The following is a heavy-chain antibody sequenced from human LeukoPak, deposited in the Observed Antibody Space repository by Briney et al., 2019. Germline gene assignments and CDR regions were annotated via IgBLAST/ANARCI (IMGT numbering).Heavy chain of an antibody. D-gene: IGHD6-19*01. V-gene: IGHV3-64*01. CDR3: ARAISVAGTIMLDY. CDR2: ISSNGGSS. Sequence: GGSLRLSCAASGFTFSSYAMHWVRQAPGKGLEYVSAISSNGGSSYYAISVKGRFTISRDNSKNTLYLQMGSLRAEDMAVYYCARAISVAGTIMLDYWGQGTLVTVSS. CDR1: GFTFSSYA. J-gene: IGHJ4*02.